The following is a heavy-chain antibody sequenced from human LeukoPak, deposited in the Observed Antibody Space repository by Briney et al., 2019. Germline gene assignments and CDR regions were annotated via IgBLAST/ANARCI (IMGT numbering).Heavy chain of an antibody. J-gene: IGHJ4*02. CDR2: ITDSGGGT. CDR3: AKVGYSYGPLDY. V-gene: IGHV3-23*01. Sequence: PGGSLRLSCAASGFTFSSYGMTWVRQAQGKGLERVSGITDSGGGTYYADSVKGRFTISRDNSKNTLYLQMNSLRAEDTAVYYCAKVGYSYGPLDYWGQGTLVTVSS. CDR1: GFTFSSYG. D-gene: IGHD5-18*01.